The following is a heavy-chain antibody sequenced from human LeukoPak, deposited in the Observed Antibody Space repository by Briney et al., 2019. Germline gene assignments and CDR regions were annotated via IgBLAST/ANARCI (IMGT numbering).Heavy chain of an antibody. CDR1: GFTFSSYA. CDR3: AKDQNDYGDY. D-gene: IGHD2/OR15-2a*01. V-gene: IGHV3-23*01. J-gene: IGHJ4*02. CDR2: ISGSGGST. Sequence: PGGSLRLSCVISGFTFSSYAMSWVRQAPGKGLEWVSAISGSGGSTYYADSVKGRFTISRDNSKNTLYLQMNSLRAEDTAVYYCAKDQNDYGDYWGQGTLVTVSS.